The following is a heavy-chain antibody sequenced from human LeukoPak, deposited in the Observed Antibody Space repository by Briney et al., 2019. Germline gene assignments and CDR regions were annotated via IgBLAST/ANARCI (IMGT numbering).Heavy chain of an antibody. CDR1: GFIFRKYN. D-gene: IGHD5-18*01. CDR2: ISDDGSNE. Sequence: GGSLRLSCEVSGFIFRKYNMHWVRQAPGKGLEWVAAISDDGSNEHDADSVKGRFTISRDNSKNTLYLQMNSLRAEDTAVYYCARAGDTAMVTNPFDYWGQGTLVTVSS. CDR3: ARAGDTAMVTNPFDY. J-gene: IGHJ4*02. V-gene: IGHV3-30-3*01.